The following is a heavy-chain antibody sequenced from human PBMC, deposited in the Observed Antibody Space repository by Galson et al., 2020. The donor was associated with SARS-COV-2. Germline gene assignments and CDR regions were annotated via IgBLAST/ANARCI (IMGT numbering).Heavy chain of an antibody. CDR2: SSGSSHDI. CDR3: ALGAGRNGNSI. Sequence: NSGGSLRLSCAASGFSFSANYMSWVRLAPGKGLEWISYSSGSSHDINYVDSVRGRFTISRDNAENSLYLQMNSLRADDTAVYHCALGAGRNGNSIWGRGARVTVSS. D-gene: IGHD1-1*01. J-gene: IGHJ4*02. CDR1: GFSFSANY. V-gene: IGHV3-11*01.